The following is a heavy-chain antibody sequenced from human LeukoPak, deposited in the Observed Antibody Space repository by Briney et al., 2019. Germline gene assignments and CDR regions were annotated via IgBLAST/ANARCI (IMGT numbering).Heavy chain of an antibody. CDR3: AKAHYYDSSGPTPWDY. CDR1: GFTFDDYA. CDR2: ISWNTGSI. D-gene: IGHD3-22*01. J-gene: IGHJ4*02. V-gene: IGHV3-9*01. Sequence: PGGSLRLSCAASGFTFDDYAIHWVRQAPGKGLEWVSGISWNTGSIGYANSVKGRFTISRDNAKNSLYLQMNSLRTEDTALYYCAKAHYYDSSGPTPWDYWGQGTLVTVSS.